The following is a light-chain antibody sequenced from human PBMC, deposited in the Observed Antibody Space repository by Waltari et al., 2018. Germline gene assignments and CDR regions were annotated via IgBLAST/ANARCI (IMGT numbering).Light chain of an antibody. Sequence: DIQMTQSPSSLSASVGDKVTITCRASQGISSWLAWYQQKPGNAPKLLIYAASSLQSGVPSRFSGSGSGTDYTLTISSLQPEDFATYYCQQGYNTPRTFGQGTKVEIK. CDR1: QGISSW. J-gene: IGKJ1*01. CDR2: AAS. CDR3: QQGYNTPRT. V-gene: IGKV1-12*01.